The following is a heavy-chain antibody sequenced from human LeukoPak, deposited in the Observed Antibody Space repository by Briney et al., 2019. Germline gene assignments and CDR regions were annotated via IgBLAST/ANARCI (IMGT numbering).Heavy chain of an antibody. CDR1: GFNFYSHA. CDR2: TSGSGLNT. V-gene: IGHV3-23*01. J-gene: IGHJ4*02. Sequence: GGSLRLSCAASGFNFYSHAISWVRQAPGKGLEWVSATSGSGLNTYYADSVKGRFTISRDNSNNTVFLQMNSLGAEDTAVYYCAKDRIAVTGILCDYWGQGTLVTVSS. CDR3: AKDRIAVTGILCDY. D-gene: IGHD6-19*01.